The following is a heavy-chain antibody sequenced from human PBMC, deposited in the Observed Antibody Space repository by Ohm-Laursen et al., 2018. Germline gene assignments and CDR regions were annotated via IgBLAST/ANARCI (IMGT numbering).Heavy chain of an antibody. CDR2: IYYSGST. D-gene: IGHD4-17*01. Sequence: GTLSLTCDVSGGSISSSSYYWGWIRQPPGKGLEWIGYIYYSGSTKYNPSLKSRVTISVDTSKNQFSLKLNSVTAADTAVYYCAGAPTTVTPDYYYYGMDVWGQGTTVTVSS. J-gene: IGHJ6*02. CDR1: GGSISSSSYY. CDR3: AGAPTTVTPDYYYYGMDV. V-gene: IGHV4-61*05.